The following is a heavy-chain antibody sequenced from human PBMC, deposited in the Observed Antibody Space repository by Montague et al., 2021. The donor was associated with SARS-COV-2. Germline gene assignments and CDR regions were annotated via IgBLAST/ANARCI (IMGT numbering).Heavy chain of an antibody. CDR2: MYSSGTT. J-gene: IGHJ4*02. D-gene: IGHD6-19*01. CDR1: GGSISSTSFF. CDR3: ARSTSGWFIY. Sequence: SETLSLTCSVSGGSISSTSFFWAWIRQPPGKGLEWVGSMYSSGTTYYXPSLKSRVTISVDTSRNQLSVRLSSVTAADTAVYYCARSTSGWFIYWGQGTLVTVSS. V-gene: IGHV4-39*01.